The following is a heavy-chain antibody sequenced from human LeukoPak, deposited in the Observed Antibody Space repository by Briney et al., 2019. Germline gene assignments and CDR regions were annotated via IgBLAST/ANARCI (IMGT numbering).Heavy chain of an antibody. CDR1: GFTLDDSA. J-gene: IGHJ6*02. Sequence: GGSLRLSCAASGFTLDDSAMHWVRQAPGKGLEWASGISWNSGSIAYVDSVKGRFTISRDNARNSLYLQMDSLRPEDTALYYCVKDVSSTVYYWYGMDVWGQGTTVTVSS. D-gene: IGHD2-2*01. V-gene: IGHV3-9*01. CDR2: ISWNSGSI. CDR3: VKDVSSTVYYWYGMDV.